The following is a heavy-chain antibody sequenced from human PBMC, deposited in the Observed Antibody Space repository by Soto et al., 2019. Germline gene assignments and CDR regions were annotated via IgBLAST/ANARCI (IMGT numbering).Heavy chain of an antibody. V-gene: IGHV3-7*01. CDR3: ARVDPAPDLGYYYGMDV. D-gene: IGHD2-2*01. J-gene: IGHJ6*02. CDR1: GFTFSSYW. CDR2: IKQDGSEK. Sequence: EVQLVESGGGLVQPGGSLRLSCAASGFTFSSYWMSWVRQAPGKGLEWVANIKQDGSEKYYVDSVKGRFTISRDNAKNSLYLQMNSLRAEDTAVYYCARVDPAPDLGYYYGMDVWGQGTTVTVSS.